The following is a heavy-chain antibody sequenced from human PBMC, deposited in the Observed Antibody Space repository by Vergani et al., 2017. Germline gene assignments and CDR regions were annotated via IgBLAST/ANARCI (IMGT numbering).Heavy chain of an antibody. CDR2: IRPYTGHT. J-gene: IGHJ4*02. CDR3: ASLEREIVGATL. D-gene: IGHD1-26*01. Sequence: QVQLVQSGTEMKKSGASVRVSCTTSGYTFTGFHIHWVRQAPGKGLEWMAWIRPYTGHTIYAQKFQDRVTMTADESTSTAYMELSSLRSEDTAVYYCASLEREIVGATLWGQGTLVTVSS. V-gene: IGHV1-2*02. CDR1: GYTFTGFH.